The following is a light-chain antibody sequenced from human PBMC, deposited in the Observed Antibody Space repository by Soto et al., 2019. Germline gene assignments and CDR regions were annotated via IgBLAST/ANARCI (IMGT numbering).Light chain of an antibody. CDR2: DVS. V-gene: IGLV2-14*01. CDR1: SSDVGGYNH. CDR3: SSYTTTSTVT. Sequence: QSALTQPASVSGSPGQSITISCTGTSSDVGGYNHVSWYQQHPGKAPKLMIYDVSNRPSGVSNRFSGSKSGNTASLTISGLQAEDEADYYCSSYTTTSTVTFGGGTQLTVL. J-gene: IGLJ2*01.